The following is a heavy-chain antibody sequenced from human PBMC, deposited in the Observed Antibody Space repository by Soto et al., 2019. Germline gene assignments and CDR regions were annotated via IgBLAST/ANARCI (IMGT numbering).Heavy chain of an antibody. CDR1: GFSLSTSGVG. J-gene: IGHJ6*02. V-gene: IGHV2-5*02. Sequence: SGPTLVNPTQTLTLTCTFSGFSLSTSGVGVGWMRQPPGKALEWLALIYWDDDKRYSPSLKSRLTITKDTSKNQVVLTMTNMDPVDTATYYCAHSTSTRHYDFWSGPRPDVWGQGTTVTVSS. D-gene: IGHD3-3*01. CDR3: AHSTSTRHYDFWSGPRPDV. CDR2: IYWDDDK.